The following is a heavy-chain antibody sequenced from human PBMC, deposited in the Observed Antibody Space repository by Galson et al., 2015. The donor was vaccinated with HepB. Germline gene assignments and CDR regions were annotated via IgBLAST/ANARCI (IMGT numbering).Heavy chain of an antibody. J-gene: IGHJ4*02. CDR2: IRYDGSNK. D-gene: IGHD3-22*01. CDR1: GFTFSSYG. V-gene: IGHV3-30*02. Sequence: SLRLSCAASGFTFSSYGMHWVRQAPGKGLEWVAFIRYDGSNKYYADSMKGRFTISRDNSKNTLYLQMNSLRAEDTAVYYCAKSRITMIVVVQPMDYWGQGTLVTVSS. CDR3: AKSRITMIVVVQPMDY.